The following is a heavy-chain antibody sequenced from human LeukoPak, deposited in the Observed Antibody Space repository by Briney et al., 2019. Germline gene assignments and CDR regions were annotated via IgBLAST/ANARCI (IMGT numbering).Heavy chain of an antibody. CDR1: GYTFTSYY. D-gene: IGHD6-13*01. Sequence: ASVQVSCKASGYTFTSYYIHWVRQAPGQGLEWMGIINPSGGSTSYAQKFQGRVTMTRDTSTSTVYMELSSLRSEDTAVYYCAREQQRDAFDIWGQGTMVTVSS. CDR2: INPSGGST. V-gene: IGHV1-46*01. J-gene: IGHJ3*02. CDR3: AREQQRDAFDI.